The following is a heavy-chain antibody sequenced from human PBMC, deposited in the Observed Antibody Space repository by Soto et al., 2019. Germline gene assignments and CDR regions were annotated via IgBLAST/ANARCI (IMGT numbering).Heavy chain of an antibody. D-gene: IGHD3-9*01. Sequence: GGSLRLSCAASGFTFGTYTMNWVRQAPGKGLEWVSALGGGGDTHYAESVKGRFTISRDYSKNILLLQMNSLRDEDSAIYYCTKDRHRDGIWTYAFWGQGTLVTGSS. CDR2: LGGGGDT. CDR1: GFTFGTYT. J-gene: IGHJ4*02. V-gene: IGHV3-23*01. CDR3: TKDRHRDGIWTYAF.